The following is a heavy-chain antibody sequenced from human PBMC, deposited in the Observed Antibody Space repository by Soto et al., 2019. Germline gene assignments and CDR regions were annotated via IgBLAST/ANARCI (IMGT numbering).Heavy chain of an antibody. Sequence: SETLSLTCTVSGGSISSYYWSWIRQPPGKGLEWIGYIYYSGSTNYNPSLKSRVTISVDTSKNQFSLKLSSVTAADTAVYYCARGVDCSGGSCYSDYWGQGTLVPVSS. CDR3: ARGVDCSGGSCYSDY. J-gene: IGHJ4*02. CDR1: GGSISSYY. CDR2: IYYSGST. D-gene: IGHD2-15*01. V-gene: IGHV4-59*01.